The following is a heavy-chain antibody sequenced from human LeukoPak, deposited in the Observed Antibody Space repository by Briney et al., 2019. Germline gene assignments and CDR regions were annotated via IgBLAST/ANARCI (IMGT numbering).Heavy chain of an antibody. CDR3: ASQGGGGRDNHYYFMDV. Sequence: PGGSLRLSCAASGFTFSSYAMSWVRQAPGKGLEWVSAISGSGGSTYYTDSVKGRFSISRDNSKNTLYLQLNSLRAEDTAVYYCASQGGGGRDNHYYFMDVWGNGTTVTVSS. D-gene: IGHD2-15*01. J-gene: IGHJ6*03. CDR2: ISGSGGST. CDR1: GFTFSSYA. V-gene: IGHV3-23*01.